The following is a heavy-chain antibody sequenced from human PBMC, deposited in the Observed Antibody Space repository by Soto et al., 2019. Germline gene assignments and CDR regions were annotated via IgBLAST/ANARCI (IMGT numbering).Heavy chain of an antibody. V-gene: IGHV4-39*01. CDR3: ASLLLSSTSSPFHI. D-gene: IGHD2-2*01. CDR1: GGSISSRSYY. Sequence: PSETLSLTCTVSGGSISSRSYYWGWIRQPPGKGLEWIGNIYYSGSTYYNPSLKSRVTISVDTSKNQFSLRLSSVTAADTAVYYCASLLLSSTSSPFHIWGQGTMVTVSS. CDR2: IYYSGST. J-gene: IGHJ3*02.